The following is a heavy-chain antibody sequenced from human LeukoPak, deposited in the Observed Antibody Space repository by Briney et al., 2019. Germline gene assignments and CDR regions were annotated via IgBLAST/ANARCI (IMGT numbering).Heavy chain of an antibody. J-gene: IGHJ3*02. CDR1: GGSISSRSHY. V-gene: IGHV4-39*01. Sequence: PSETLSLTCTVSGGSISSRSHYWGWIRQPPGKGLEWIGSIYYSGSTDYNPSLKSRVAISIDTSKNQFSLKLSSVTAADTAVYYCARGPDGDAFDIWGQGTMVTVSS. CDR2: IYYSGST. CDR3: ARGPDGDAFDI.